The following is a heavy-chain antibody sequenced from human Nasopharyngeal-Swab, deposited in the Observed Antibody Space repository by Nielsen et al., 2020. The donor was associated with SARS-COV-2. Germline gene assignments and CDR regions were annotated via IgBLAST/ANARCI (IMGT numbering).Heavy chain of an antibody. D-gene: IGHD3-22*01. CDR3: ARDLSYYDSVGAFDI. V-gene: IGHV3-33*01. Sequence: ARQAPGKGLEWVAVIWYDGSNKYYADSVKGRFTISRDNSKNTLYLQMNSLRAEDTAVYYCARDLSYYDSVGAFDIWGQGTMVTVSS. J-gene: IGHJ3*02. CDR2: IWYDGSNK.